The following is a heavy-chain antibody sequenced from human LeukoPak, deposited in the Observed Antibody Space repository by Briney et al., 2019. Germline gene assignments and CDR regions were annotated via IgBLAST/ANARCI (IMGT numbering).Heavy chain of an antibody. V-gene: IGHV4-30-2*01. CDR1: GDSITDSDYY. J-gene: IGHJ5*02. Sequence: SETMSLTCTVSGDSITDSDYYWTWIRQPAGQGLEWIGYSHHTGTTYYNPSLEGRVAISVDTSKNQFSLKLSSVTAADTAVYYCARDIRWIQLWPWGQGTLVTVSS. D-gene: IGHD5-18*01. CDR3: ARDIRWIQLWP. CDR2: SHHTGTT.